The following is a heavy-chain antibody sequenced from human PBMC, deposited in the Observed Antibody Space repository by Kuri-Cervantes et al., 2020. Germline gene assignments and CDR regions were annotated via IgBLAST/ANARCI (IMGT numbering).Heavy chain of an antibody. J-gene: IGHJ4*02. CDR1: GGSISSYY. Sequence: SETLSLTCTVSGGSISSYYWSWIRQPPGKGLEWIGSIYYSGSTYYNPSLQSRVTISPDTSKNQFSLKLGSVTAADTALYYCARAPPYSYDSSGYPLYYFDYWGQGTLVTVSS. V-gene: IGHV4-59*12. D-gene: IGHD3-22*01. CDR2: IYYSGST. CDR3: ARAPPYSYDSSGYPLYYFDY.